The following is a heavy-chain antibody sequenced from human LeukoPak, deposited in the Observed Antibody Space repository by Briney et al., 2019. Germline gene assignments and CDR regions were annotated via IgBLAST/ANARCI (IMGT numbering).Heavy chain of an antibody. J-gene: IGHJ4*02. V-gene: IGHV3-9*01. CDR1: GSTLDDYA. CDR3: AKGGDYDILTGIDY. CDR2: ISWNSGSI. Sequence: GGSLRLSCAASGSTLDDYAMHWVRQAPGKGLEWVSGISWNSGSIGYADSVKGRFTISRDNAKNSLYLQMNSLRAEDTALYYCAKGGDYDILTGIDYWGQGTLVTVSS. D-gene: IGHD3-9*01.